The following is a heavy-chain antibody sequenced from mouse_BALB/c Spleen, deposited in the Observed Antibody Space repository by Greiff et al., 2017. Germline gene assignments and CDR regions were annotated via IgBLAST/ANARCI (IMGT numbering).Heavy chain of an antibody. D-gene: IGHD2-1*01. J-gene: IGHJ4*01. V-gene: IGHV10-1*02. Sequence: EVKLVESGGGLVQPKGSLKLSCAASGFTFNTYAMNWVRQAPGKGLEWVARIRSKSNNYATYYADSVKDRFTISRDDSQSMLYLQMNNLKTEDTAMYYCVRGRIYYDAMDYWGQGTSVTVSS. CDR2: IRSKSNNYAT. CDR1: GFTFNTYA. CDR3: VRGRIYYDAMDY.